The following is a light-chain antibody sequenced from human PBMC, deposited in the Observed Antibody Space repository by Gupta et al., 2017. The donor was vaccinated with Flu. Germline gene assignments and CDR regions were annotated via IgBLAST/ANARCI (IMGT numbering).Light chain of an antibody. CDR3: QAWDSSTGV. J-gene: IGLJ1*01. CDR1: KLGDKY. Sequence: SYELTQPPSVCVSPGQTASITCSGDKLGDKYACWYQQKPDQSPVLVIYQGSKPPSGNPERFSGYNSGNTATLTISGTQAMDEADYYCQAWDSSTGVFGTGTKVTVL. CDR2: QGS. V-gene: IGLV3-1*01.